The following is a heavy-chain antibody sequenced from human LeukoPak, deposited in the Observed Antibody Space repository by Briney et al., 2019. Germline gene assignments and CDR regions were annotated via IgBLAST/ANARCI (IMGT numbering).Heavy chain of an antibody. CDR1: GYTFTSYY. J-gene: IGHJ3*02. Sequence: ASVKLSCNASGYTFTSYYMHWVRQAPGQGLEWMGWINPNSGGTNYAQKFQVRVTMTRDTSISTAYMELSRLRSDDTAVYYCASYAPTYYYDSSGYYLDAFDIWGQGTMVTVSS. V-gene: IGHV1-2*02. CDR2: INPNSGGT. CDR3: ASYAPTYYYDSSGYYLDAFDI. D-gene: IGHD3-22*01.